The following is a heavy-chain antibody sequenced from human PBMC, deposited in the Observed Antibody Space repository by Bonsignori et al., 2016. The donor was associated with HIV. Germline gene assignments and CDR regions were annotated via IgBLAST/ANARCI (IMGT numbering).Heavy chain of an antibody. CDR2: IRSKADSYMT. V-gene: IGHV3-73*01. CDR3: TARIKTFGVVSTDY. Sequence: VRQMPGKGLEWFGRIRSKADSYMTAYAASVKGRFTISRDDSKNTAYVEMNSLKIEDTAVYYCTARIKTFGVVSTDYWGQGALVTVSS. D-gene: IGHD3-3*01. J-gene: IGHJ4*02.